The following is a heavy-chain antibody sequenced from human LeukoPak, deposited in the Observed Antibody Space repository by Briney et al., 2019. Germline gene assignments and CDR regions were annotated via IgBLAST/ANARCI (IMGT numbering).Heavy chain of an antibody. CDR3: ARVLGAYFDY. CDR2: ISSSSSTI. V-gene: IGHV3-48*01. J-gene: IGHJ4*02. Sequence: GGSLRLSCAASEFTFSSYNMNWVRQAPGKGLEWVSYISSSSSTIYYADSVKGRFTISRDNAKNSLYLQMNSLRAEDTAVYYCARVLGAYFDYWGQGTLVTVSS. CDR1: EFTFSSYN.